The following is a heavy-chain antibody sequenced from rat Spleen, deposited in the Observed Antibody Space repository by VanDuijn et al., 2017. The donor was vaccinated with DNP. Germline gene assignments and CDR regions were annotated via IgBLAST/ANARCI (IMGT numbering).Heavy chain of an antibody. Sequence: EVQLQESGPGLVKPSQSLSLTCSVTGYSITSAYRWNWIRKFPGNKLEWMGFISSAGSTNYNPSLKSRISITRDKSKNQFFLQVNSVTTEDTATYYCARLHYGLDYWGQGVMVTVSS. J-gene: IGHJ2*01. CDR1: GYSITSAYR. CDR3: ARLHYGLDY. CDR2: ISSAGST. D-gene: IGHD1-11*01. V-gene: IGHV3-3*01.